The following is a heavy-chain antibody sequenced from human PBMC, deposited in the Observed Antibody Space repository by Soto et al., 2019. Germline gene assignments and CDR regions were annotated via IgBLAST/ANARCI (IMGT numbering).Heavy chain of an antibody. Sequence: QITLKESGPTLVKPTQPLTLTCTFSGFSLSTSGVGVGWIRQPPGKALEWLAVIYWDDDKRYSPSLKSRLTVTKDTSKNQVVLTMTNMDPVDTATYYCAHNGGWDCFDYWGQGTLVTVSS. V-gene: IGHV2-5*02. CDR3: AHNGGWDCFDY. D-gene: IGHD3-10*01. CDR2: IYWDDDK. CDR1: GFSLSTSGVG. J-gene: IGHJ4*02.